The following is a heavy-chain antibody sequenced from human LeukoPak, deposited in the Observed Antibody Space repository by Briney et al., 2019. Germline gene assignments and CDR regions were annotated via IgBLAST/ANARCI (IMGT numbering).Heavy chain of an antibody. V-gene: IGHV4-38-2*01. Sequence: SETLSLTCAVSGYSISSGYYWGWIRQPPGKGLEWIGGIYHSGSTYYNPSLKSRVTISVDTSKNQFSLKLSSVTAADTAVYYCARLGDIVVVPAVYFDYWGQGTLVTVSS. CDR2: IYHSGST. D-gene: IGHD2-2*01. CDR1: GYSISSGYY. CDR3: ARLGDIVVVPAVYFDY. J-gene: IGHJ4*02.